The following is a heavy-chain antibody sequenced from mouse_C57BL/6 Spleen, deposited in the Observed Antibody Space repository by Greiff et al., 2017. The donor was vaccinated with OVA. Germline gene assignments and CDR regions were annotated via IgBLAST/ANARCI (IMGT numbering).Heavy chain of an antibody. CDR1: GYTFTSYW. Sequence: QVQLKQPGAELVKPGASVKLSCKASGYTFTSYWMHWVKQRPGQGLEWIGMIHPNSGSTNYNEKFKSKATLTVDKSSSTAYMQLSSLTSEDSAVYYCATAYYSNYEGGDYWGQGTSVTVSS. CDR3: ATAYYSNYEGGDY. V-gene: IGHV1-64*01. D-gene: IGHD2-5*01. CDR2: IHPNSGST. J-gene: IGHJ4*01.